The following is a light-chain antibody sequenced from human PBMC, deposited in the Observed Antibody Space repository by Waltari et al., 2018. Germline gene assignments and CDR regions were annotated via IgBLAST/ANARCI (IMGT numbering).Light chain of an antibody. CDR2: GAS. V-gene: IGKV3-15*01. J-gene: IGKJ1*01. CDR3: LQYNNWPRT. CDR1: QSVGGN. Sequence: ERVLTQSPDTLSVSPGERATLSCRASQSVGGNVAWYQQRPGQAPRLLMFGASIRASGIPARLSGSGSGTEFTFTISSLESEDFAVYYCLQYNNWPRTFGQGTKVEV.